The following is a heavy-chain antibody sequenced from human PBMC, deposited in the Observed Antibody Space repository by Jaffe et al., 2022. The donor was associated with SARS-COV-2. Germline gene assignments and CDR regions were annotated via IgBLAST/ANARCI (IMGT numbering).Heavy chain of an antibody. J-gene: IGHJ4*02. CDR3: ARVYQASSGWIPFDY. CDR1: GGSISSSSYN. V-gene: IGHV4-39*01. Sequence: QLQLQESGPGLVKPSETLSLTCTVSGGSISSSSYNWDWIRQSPGKGLEWIGSIYYSGSTYNNPSLKSRVTISVDTSKNQFSLKLSSVTAADTAVYYCARVYQASSGWIPFDYWGQGTLVTVSS. D-gene: IGHD6-19*01. CDR2: IYYSGST.